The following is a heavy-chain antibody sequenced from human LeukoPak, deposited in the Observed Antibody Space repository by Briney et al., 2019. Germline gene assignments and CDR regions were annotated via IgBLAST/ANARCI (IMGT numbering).Heavy chain of an antibody. D-gene: IGHD6-13*01. V-gene: IGHV5-51*01. CDR2: IYPGDSDT. CDR1: GYTFSNYW. J-gene: IGHJ4*02. CDR3: ARRSIAAAGTFFDY. Sequence: GESLKISCQVSGYTFSNYWIGWVRQMPGKGLEWMGIIYPGDSDTRYSPSFQGQVTISADKSISTAYLQWSSLKASDTAMYYCARRSIAAAGTFFDYWGQGTLVTVSS.